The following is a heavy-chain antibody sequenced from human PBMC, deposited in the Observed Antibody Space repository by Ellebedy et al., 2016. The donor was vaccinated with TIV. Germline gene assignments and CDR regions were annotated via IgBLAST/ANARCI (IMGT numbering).Heavy chain of an antibody. Sequence: GGSLRLXXAASGFTFSSYSMNWVRQAPGKGLEWISYISSTSTMLWYADSVRGRFTISRDNAKNSVYLQMNSLRTEDTAVYYCARDREGYCSGGNCYEPHYWGPGTLVTVSS. CDR1: GFTFSSYS. J-gene: IGHJ4*02. CDR2: ISSTSTML. D-gene: IGHD2-15*01. CDR3: ARDREGYCSGGNCYEPHY. V-gene: IGHV3-48*04.